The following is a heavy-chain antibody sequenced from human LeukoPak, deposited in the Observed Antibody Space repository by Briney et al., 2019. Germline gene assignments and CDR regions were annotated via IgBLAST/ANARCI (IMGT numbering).Heavy chain of an antibody. D-gene: IGHD6-19*01. V-gene: IGHV1-46*01. Sequence: ASVKVPCKASGYTFTSYYMHWVRQAPGQGLEWMGIINPSGGSTSYAQKFQGRVTMTRDTSTSTVYMELSSLRSEDTAVYYCARDLVADSSGWRALDIWGQGTMVTVSS. J-gene: IGHJ3*02. CDR1: GYTFTSYY. CDR3: ARDLVADSSGWRALDI. CDR2: INPSGGST.